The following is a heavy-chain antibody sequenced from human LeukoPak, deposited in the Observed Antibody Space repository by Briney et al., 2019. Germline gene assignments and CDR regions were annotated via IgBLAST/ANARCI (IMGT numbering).Heavy chain of an antibody. CDR1: GLTFSSYG. J-gene: IGHJ3*02. CDR3: AKSGVRAAADTNAFDI. D-gene: IGHD6-13*01. V-gene: IGHV3-33*03. CDR2: IWYDGSNE. Sequence: PGSSQRLFCAASGLTFSSYGMHWARHAPGRGLEWGAVIWYDGSNENYADSVKGRFTISRDNSKNTLYLQMNSLRVEDTAVYYCAKSGVRAAADTNAFDIWGQGTMVTVS.